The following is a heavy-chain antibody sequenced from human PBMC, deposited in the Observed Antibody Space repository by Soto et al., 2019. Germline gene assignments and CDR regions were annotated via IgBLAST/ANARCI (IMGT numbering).Heavy chain of an antibody. CDR2: IRSKANGYAT. V-gene: IGHV3-73*01. CDR3: TKGMGSGYDLGFDY. Sequence: PGGSLRLSCAASGFSFSGSAMHWVRQASGKGLEWIGRIRSKANGYATAYAASVTGRFTISRDDSKNAAYLQMNSLKTEDTAVYYCTKGMGSGYDLGFDYWGQGTVVTVSS. J-gene: IGHJ4*02. CDR1: GFSFSGSA. D-gene: IGHD5-12*01.